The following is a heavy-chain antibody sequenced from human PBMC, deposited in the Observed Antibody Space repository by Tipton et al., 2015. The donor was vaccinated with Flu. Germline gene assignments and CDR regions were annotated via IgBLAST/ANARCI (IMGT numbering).Heavy chain of an antibody. V-gene: IGHV4-31*03. Sequence: TLSLTCTVSGGSISSGGYYWSWIRQHPGKGLEWIGYIYYSGSTYYNPSLKSRVTISVDTSKNQFSLKLSSVTAGDTAVYYCARAGSGSYYFGYWGQGTLVPVSS. CDR3: ARAGSGSYYFGY. J-gene: IGHJ4*02. CDR1: GGSISSGGYY. CDR2: IYYSGST. D-gene: IGHD3-10*01.